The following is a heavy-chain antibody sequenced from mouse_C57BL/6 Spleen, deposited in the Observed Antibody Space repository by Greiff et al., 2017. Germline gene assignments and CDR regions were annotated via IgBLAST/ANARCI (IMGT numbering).Heavy chain of an antibody. CDR3: ARDYTLYYYAMDY. CDR1: GYSITSGYY. D-gene: IGHD2-12*01. CDR2: ISYDGSN. Sequence: ESGPGLVQPSQSLSLTCSVTGYSITSGYYWNWIRQFPGNKLEWMGYISYDGSNNYNPSLKNRISITRATSKNQFFLKLNAVTTEDTATYYCARDYTLYYYAMDYWGQGTSVTVSS. J-gene: IGHJ4*01. V-gene: IGHV3-6*01.